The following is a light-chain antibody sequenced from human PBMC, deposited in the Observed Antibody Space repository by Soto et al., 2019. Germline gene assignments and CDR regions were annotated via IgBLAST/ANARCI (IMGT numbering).Light chain of an antibody. J-gene: IGKJ1*01. CDR2: GAS. CDR1: QSVSSNY. Sequence: EIVWTQSPGTLSLSPGERATLSCRASQSVSSNYLAWYQQKPGQAPRLLIYGASSRATGIPDRFSGSGSGTDFTLTISRLEPEDFAVYYCQHYGSSPETFGQGTKVEIK. V-gene: IGKV3-20*01. CDR3: QHYGSSPET.